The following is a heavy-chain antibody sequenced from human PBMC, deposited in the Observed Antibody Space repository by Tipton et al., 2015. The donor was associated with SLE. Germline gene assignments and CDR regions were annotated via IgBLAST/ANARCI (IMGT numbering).Heavy chain of an antibody. D-gene: IGHD2-21*02. CDR3: ARVVTVGAAHYYDIDV. CDR1: GVSISSASYY. V-gene: IGHV4-61*02. CDR2: AYTTGSP. J-gene: IGHJ6*02. Sequence: TLSLTCTVSGVSISSASYYWNWIRQPAGKGLEWIGRAYTTGSPYYNPSLESRVAISMDTSKNQFSLKLRSVTAADTAVYYCARVVTVGAAHYYDIDVWGQGTRVTVSS.